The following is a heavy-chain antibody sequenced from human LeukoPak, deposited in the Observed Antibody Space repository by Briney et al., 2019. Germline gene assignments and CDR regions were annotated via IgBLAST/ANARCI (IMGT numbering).Heavy chain of an antibody. CDR2: TYHSGST. V-gene: IGHV4-38-2*01. CDR1: GYSISSGYY. Sequence: SETLSLTCAVSGYSISSGYYWGWIRQPPGKGLEWIGSTYHSGSTYYNPSLKSRVTISIDTSKNQFSLKLNSVTAADTAVYYCARHLRETTTGFDPWGQGTLVTVSS. CDR3: ARHLRETTTGFDP. D-gene: IGHD1-1*01. J-gene: IGHJ5*02.